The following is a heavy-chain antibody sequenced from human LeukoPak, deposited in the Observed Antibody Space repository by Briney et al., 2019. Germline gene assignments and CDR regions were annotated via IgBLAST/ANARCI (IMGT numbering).Heavy chain of an antibody. J-gene: IGHJ5*02. D-gene: IGHD1-26*01. CDR2: IYYSGST. CDR3: ARRSYSGWFDP. Sequence: PSETLSLTCTVSGGSISSYYWSWIRQPPGKGLEWIGYIYYSGSTYYNPSLKSRVTISVDTSKNQFSLKLSSVTAADTAVYYCARRSYSGWFDPWGQGTLVTVSS. V-gene: IGHV4-59*08. CDR1: GGSISSYY.